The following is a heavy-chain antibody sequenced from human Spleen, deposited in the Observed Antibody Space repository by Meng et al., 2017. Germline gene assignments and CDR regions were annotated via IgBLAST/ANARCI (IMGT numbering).Heavy chain of an antibody. D-gene: IGHD5-18*01. V-gene: IGHV4-61*01. J-gene: IGHJ4*02. CDR1: GYSISSDYY. Sequence: GSLRLSCTVSGYSISSDYYWGWIRQPPGKGLEWIGYIYYTGSTNYNPSLKSRISMSVDTSKKRFSVNLSSVTAADTAVYFCATKDSYGYLDYWGQGTLVTVSS. CDR3: ATKDSYGYLDY. CDR2: IYYTGST.